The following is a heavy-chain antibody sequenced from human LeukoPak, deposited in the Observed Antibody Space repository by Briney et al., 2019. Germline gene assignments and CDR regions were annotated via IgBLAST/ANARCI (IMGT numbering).Heavy chain of an antibody. CDR1: GFTFSSYS. J-gene: IGHJ5*02. Sequence: GRSLRLSCAASGFTFSSYSMNWVRQAPGKGLEWVSSISSSSSYIYYADSVKGRFTISRDNAKNSLYLQMNSLRAGDTAVYYCARYYYDSSGAWFDPWGQGTLVTVSS. CDR2: ISSSSSYI. D-gene: IGHD3-22*01. V-gene: IGHV3-21*01. CDR3: ARYYYDSSGAWFDP.